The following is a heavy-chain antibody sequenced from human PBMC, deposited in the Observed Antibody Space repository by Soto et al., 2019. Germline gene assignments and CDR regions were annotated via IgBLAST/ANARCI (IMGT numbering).Heavy chain of an antibody. CDR1: GGSVSSGGYY. D-gene: IGHD1-7*01. J-gene: IGHJ1*01. Sequence: QVQLQESGPGLVKPSQTLSLTCTVSGGSVSSGGYYWNWIRQPPGKGLEWIGYIRDSATTYFSPSLKSRATISLNTSRNQFSLTLTSVTDADTAVYYCVGTGTTDDFWGQGTLVTVSS. V-gene: IGHV4-30-4*08. CDR3: VGTGTTDDF. CDR2: IRDSATT.